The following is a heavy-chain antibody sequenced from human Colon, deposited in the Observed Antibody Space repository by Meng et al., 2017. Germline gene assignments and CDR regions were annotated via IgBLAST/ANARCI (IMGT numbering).Heavy chain of an antibody. CDR1: GFTLHTYA. V-gene: IGHV3-30*03. D-gene: IGHD3-22*01. CDR3: ARENYYDSTGHFSLVALDI. J-gene: IGHJ3*02. CDR2: ISDDGNQK. Sequence: GESLKISFASSGFTLHTYAINLVRQAPGEGLEWLAVISDDGNQKYYADSLRGRFTISRDNSKNTVSLQMNSLRDEDTALYYCARENYYDSTGHFSLVALDIWGQGTMVTVSS.